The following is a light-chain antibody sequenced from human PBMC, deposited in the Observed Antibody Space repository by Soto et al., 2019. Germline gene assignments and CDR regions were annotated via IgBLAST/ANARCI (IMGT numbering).Light chain of an antibody. CDR3: HHYDSSPPYT. V-gene: IGKV3-20*01. Sequence: EIVLTQSPGTLSLSPGERATLSCRASRSFSSYYLAWYQHKVGQAPRLLIYAASTRATGIPDRLSGSGSATDFTLTISRLEPEDSAVYYCHHYDSSPPYTFGQGTKLEIK. CDR2: AAS. J-gene: IGKJ2*01. CDR1: RSFSSYY.